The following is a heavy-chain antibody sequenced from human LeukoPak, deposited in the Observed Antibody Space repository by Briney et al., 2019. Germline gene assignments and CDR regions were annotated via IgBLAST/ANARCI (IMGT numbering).Heavy chain of an antibody. Sequence: PGGSLRLSCVASGFTFYSYAMGWVRQSPGKGLECVSAISNYGHKTSYTASVRGRFTISRANSKNTVYLQMSSLRAEDTGIYYWVRNAASDFYYYMGVWGRGTTLIVS. CDR2: ISNYGHKT. CDR1: GFTFYSYA. V-gene: IGHV3-23*01. CDR3: VRNAASDFYYYMGV. D-gene: IGHD6-25*01. J-gene: IGHJ6*03.